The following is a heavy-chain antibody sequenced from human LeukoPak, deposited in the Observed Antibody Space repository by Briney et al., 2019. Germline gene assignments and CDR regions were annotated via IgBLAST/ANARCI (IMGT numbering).Heavy chain of an antibody. D-gene: IGHD4-17*01. Sequence: SETLSLTCAVSGDSISSTNWWNWVRQPPGKGLEWIGEIDHRGNTNYNPSVKSRVSISADKSKNQFSLKLSSVTAADTAVYYCARGYGPGYWGQGTLVTVSA. J-gene: IGHJ4*02. CDR1: GDSISSTNW. CDR2: IDHRGNT. V-gene: IGHV4-4*02. CDR3: ARGYGPGY.